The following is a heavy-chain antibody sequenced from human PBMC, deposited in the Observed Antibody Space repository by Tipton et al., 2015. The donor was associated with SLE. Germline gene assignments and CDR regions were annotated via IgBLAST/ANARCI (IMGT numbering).Heavy chain of an antibody. CDR3: ARERERETIAAAGFDY. Sequence: SLRLSCAASGFTFSDYYMSWIRQAPGKGLEWVSYISSSGSTIYYADSVKGRFTISRDNAKNSLYLQMNSLRAEDTAVYYCARERERETIAAAGFDYWGQGTLVTVSS. CDR2: ISSSGSTI. V-gene: IGHV3-11*04. CDR1: GFTFSDYY. D-gene: IGHD6-13*01. J-gene: IGHJ4*02.